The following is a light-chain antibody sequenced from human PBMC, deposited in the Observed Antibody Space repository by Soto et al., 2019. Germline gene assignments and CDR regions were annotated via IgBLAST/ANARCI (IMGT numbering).Light chain of an antibody. J-gene: IGKJ1*01. Sequence: ATQLTQSPSSLSASVGDRVTITCRASQGIGSYLAWYQQKPGEAPKLLIYDASTLESGVPSRFSGSGSGTEFTLTISCLQPDDFATYYCQHYSTVWAFGQGTKVDIK. CDR3: QHYSTVWA. V-gene: IGKV1-13*02. CDR1: QGIGSY. CDR2: DAS.